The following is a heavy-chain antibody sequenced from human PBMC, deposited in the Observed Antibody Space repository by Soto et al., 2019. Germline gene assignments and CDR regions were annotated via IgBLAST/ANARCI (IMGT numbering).Heavy chain of an antibody. CDR2: IHHSGST. V-gene: IGHV4-4*02. J-gene: IGHJ3*02. CDR1: SGSISSSNW. Sequence: QVQLQESGPGLVKPSGTLSLTCAVSSGSISSSNWWSWVRQPPGKGLEWIGEIHHSGSTNYNPSLKSRVTISVDKSKNQFSLKLSSVTAADTAVYYCARVGVRYQLLHDAFDIWGQGTMVTVSS. D-gene: IGHD2-2*01. CDR3: ARVGVRYQLLHDAFDI.